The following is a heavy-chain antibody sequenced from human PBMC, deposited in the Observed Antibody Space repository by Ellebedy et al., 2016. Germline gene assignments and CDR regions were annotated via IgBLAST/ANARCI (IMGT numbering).Heavy chain of an antibody. CDR3: HVTMIVVVTDAFDI. Sequence: GGSLRLSXAASGFTFSSYAMTWVRQAPGKGLEWVSGISGSGGSTYYADSVKGRFTISRDNAKNSLYLQMNSLRDEDTAVYYCHVTMIVVVTDAFDIWGQGTMVTVSS. CDR1: GFTFSSYA. V-gene: IGHV3-23*01. J-gene: IGHJ3*02. D-gene: IGHD3-22*01. CDR2: ISGSGGST.